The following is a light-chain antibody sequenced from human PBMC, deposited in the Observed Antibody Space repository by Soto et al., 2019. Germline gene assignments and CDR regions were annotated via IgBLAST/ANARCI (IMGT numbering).Light chain of an antibody. CDR3: QQSYTTPIT. Sequence: DIQMTQSPSSLSASVGDRVTITCRASQTISSHLNWCQQKPGKAPNLLVYAASSLQSGVPSRFTGSGSGTDFTLTISSLQPEDFATYFCQQSYTTPITFGQGTRLEIK. J-gene: IGKJ5*01. V-gene: IGKV1-39*01. CDR2: AAS. CDR1: QTISSH.